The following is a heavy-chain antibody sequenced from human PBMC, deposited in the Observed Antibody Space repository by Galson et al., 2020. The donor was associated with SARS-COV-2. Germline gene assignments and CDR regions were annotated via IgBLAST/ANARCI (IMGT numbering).Heavy chain of an antibody. V-gene: IGHV4-59*02. D-gene: IGHD5-18*01. J-gene: IGHJ6*02. CDR3: ARDRTAMVSYYYYGMDV. CDR2: IYHSGDT. CDR1: GASVTNYY. Sequence: SQTLSLTCTVSGASVTNYYWSWIRQPPGKGLEWIGSIYHSGDTNYNPSLKSRVIMSVDTSNNQVSLKLSSVTAADTALYYCARDRTAMVSYYYYGMDVWGQGTTVTVSS.